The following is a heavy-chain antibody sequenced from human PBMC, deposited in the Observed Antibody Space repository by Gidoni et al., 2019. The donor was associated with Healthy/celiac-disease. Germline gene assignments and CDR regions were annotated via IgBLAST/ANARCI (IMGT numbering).Heavy chain of an antibody. D-gene: IGHD6-6*01. Sequence: QVPLLESGGGVVQPGRSLRLSCSASGFTFSSYGMHWVRQAPGKGLEWVAVISYDGSNKYYADSVKGRFTISRDNSKNTLYLQMNSLRAEDTAVYYCASSSAYYYYYMDVWGKGTTVTVSS. V-gene: IGHV3-30*03. CDR1: GFTFSSYG. CDR3: ASSSAYYYYYMDV. CDR2: ISYDGSNK. J-gene: IGHJ6*03.